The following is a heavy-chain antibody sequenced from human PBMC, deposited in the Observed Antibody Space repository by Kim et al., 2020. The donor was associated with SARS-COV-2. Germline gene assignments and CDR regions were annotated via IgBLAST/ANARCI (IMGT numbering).Heavy chain of an antibody. D-gene: IGHD3-10*01. Sequence: SETLSLTCAVYGGSFSGYYWSWIRQPPGKGLEWIGEINHSGSTNYNPSLKSRVTISVDTSKNQFSLKLSSVTAADTAVYYCARSSVTMVRGVIPRARRGGWFDPWGQGTLVTVSS. CDR3: ARSSVTMVRGVIPRARRGGWFDP. CDR2: INHSGST. V-gene: IGHV4-34*01. J-gene: IGHJ5*02. CDR1: GGSFSGYY.